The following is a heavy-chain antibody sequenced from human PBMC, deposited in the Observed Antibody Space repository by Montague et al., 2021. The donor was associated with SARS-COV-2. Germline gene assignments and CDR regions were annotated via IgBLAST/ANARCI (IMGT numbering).Heavy chain of an antibody. D-gene: IGHD1-26*01. V-gene: IGHV2-70*11. CDR1: GFSLKTPGMC. CDR2: IDWDGDK. J-gene: IGHJ4*02. CDR3: ARTSPYSGSYKEFDY. Sequence: PALVKPTQTVTLTCTFSGFSLKTPGMCVSWIRQPPGKALEWFARIDWDGDKDFSTSLKTRLIVSRDTSKNQVVLTMTNMDPGDTATYYCARTSPYSGSYKEFDYWGQGVLVTVSS.